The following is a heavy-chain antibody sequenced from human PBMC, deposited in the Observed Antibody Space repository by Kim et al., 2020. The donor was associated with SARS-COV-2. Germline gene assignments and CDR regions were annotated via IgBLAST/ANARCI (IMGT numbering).Heavy chain of an antibody. J-gene: IGHJ4*02. D-gene: IGHD2-21*01. Sequence: GGSLRLSCAASGFTFTAHAMNWVRQAPGRGLEWFSGISGSGETTYYADSAKARFTISRDNSKNTLYLQMNGLRGEDTAIYYCAKSDCGGDRCYLINYWGQGTLVTVSS. CDR3: AKSDCGGDRCYLINY. V-gene: IGHV3-23*01. CDR1: GFTFTAHA. CDR2: ISGSGETT.